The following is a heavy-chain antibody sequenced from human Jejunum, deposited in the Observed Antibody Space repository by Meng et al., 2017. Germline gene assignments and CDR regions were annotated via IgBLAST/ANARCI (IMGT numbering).Heavy chain of an antibody. J-gene: IGHJ6*02. V-gene: IGHV3-74*01. CDR2: INSDGSST. D-gene: IGHD3-9*01. CDR1: GFTFSSYW. Sequence: GGSLRLSCAASGFTFSSYWMHWVRQAPGKGLVWVSRINSDGSSTSYADSVKGRFTISRDNAKNTLYLQMNSLRAEDTAVYYCARGPGYFDWLNYYYYGMDVWGQGPS. CDR3: ARGPGYFDWLNYYYYGMDV.